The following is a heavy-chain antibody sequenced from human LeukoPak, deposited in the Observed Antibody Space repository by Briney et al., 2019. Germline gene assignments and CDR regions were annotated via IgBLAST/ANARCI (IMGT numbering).Heavy chain of an antibody. V-gene: IGHV4-39*01. CDR2: IYYSGST. CDR3: ARCSSGSHFDY. J-gene: IGHJ4*02. CDR1: GGSISSSSYY. D-gene: IGHD2-15*01. Sequence: SETLSLTCTVSGGSISSSSYYWGWIRQPPGKGLEWIGSIYYSGSTYYNPSLKSRVTISVDTSKDQFSLKLSSVTAADTAVYYCARCSSGSHFDYWGQGTLVTVSS.